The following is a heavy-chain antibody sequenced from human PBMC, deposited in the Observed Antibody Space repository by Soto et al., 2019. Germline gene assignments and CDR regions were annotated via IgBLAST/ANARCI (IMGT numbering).Heavy chain of an antibody. D-gene: IGHD7-27*01. CDR2: IIPMLDIA. Sequence: ASVKVSCKASGGTFSNYTISWVRQAPGQGLEWMGRIIPMLDIANYAQKFQGRVTITADKSTSTAYMDLSSLGSEDTAVYYCAREPIEELGRDYYYYYMDVWGKGTTVTVSS. CDR1: GGTFSNYT. CDR3: AREPIEELGRDYYYYYMDV. J-gene: IGHJ6*03. V-gene: IGHV1-69*04.